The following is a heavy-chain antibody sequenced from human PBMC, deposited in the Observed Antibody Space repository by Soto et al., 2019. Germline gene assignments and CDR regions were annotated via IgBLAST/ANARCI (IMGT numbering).Heavy chain of an antibody. V-gene: IGHV1-18*01. Sequence: ASVKVSCKASGYTFTSYGISWVRQAPGQGLEWMGWISAYNGNTNYAQKLQGRVTMTTDTSTSTAYMELRSLRPDDTAVYYCERVRTWAGTDDFDIWGQGTMVTVS. CDR3: ERVRTWAGTDDFDI. J-gene: IGHJ3*02. CDR1: GYTFTSYG. D-gene: IGHD7-27*01. CDR2: ISAYNGNT.